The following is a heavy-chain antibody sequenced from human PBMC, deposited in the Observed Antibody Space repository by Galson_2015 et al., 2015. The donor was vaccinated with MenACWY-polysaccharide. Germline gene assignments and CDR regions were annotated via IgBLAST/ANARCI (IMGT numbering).Heavy chain of an antibody. V-gene: IGHV3-69-1*01. D-gene: IGHD6-13*01. Sequence: SLRLSCAASGFTFSNYHMNWVRQAPGKGLEWASYISSSSTIYYADSVKGRFTISRDNAKNSLYLQMNSLRAEDTAVYYCARVRIASRSFDYWGQETLVTVSS. CDR2: ISSSSTI. CDR1: GFTFSNYH. CDR3: ARVRIASRSFDY. J-gene: IGHJ4*02.